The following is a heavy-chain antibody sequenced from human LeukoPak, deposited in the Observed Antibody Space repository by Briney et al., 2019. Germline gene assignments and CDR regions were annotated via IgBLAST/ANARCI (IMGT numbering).Heavy chain of an antibody. CDR3: ARETIARERGITMKRDTPDAFDI. J-gene: IGHJ3*02. CDR1: GYTFTGYY. V-gene: IGHV1-2*02. D-gene: IGHD3-22*01. Sequence: ASVKVSCKASGYTFTGYYMHWVRQAPGQGLEWMGWINPNSGGTNYAQKFQGRVTMTRDTSISAAYMELSRLRSDDTAVYYCARETIARERGITMKRDTPDAFDIWGQGTMVTVSS. CDR2: INPNSGGT.